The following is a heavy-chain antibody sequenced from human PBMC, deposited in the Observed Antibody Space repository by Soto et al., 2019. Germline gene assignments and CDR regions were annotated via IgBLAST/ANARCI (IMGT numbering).Heavy chain of an antibody. CDR2: IYHTGLT. CDR3: ARHGYSTAWYGSWDS. D-gene: IGHD6-19*01. Sequence: PSETLSLTCTVSGGSITNNYWSWIRQTPGKGLEWIGYIYHTGLTKYNPSLNSRVTMLVDTSKNQFSLKLSSVTAADTAVYYCARHGYSTAWYGSWDSWGQGTLVTVSS. CDR1: GGSITNNY. V-gene: IGHV4-59*08. J-gene: IGHJ4*02.